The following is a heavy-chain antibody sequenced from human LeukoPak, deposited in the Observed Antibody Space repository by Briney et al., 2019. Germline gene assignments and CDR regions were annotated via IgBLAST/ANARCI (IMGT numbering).Heavy chain of an antibody. CDR1: GGTISSYY. J-gene: IGHJ4*02. V-gene: IGHV4-59*01. CDR2: MYYSGTI. CDR3: ARAWATDYFDY. Sequence: PSETLSLTCTVSGGTISSYYWRWIRQPPGKGLEWIGYMYYSGTINYNPPLKCRVTISVDTSKSQFSLKLSSVTAADTAMYYCARAWATDYFDYWGQGTLVTVSS.